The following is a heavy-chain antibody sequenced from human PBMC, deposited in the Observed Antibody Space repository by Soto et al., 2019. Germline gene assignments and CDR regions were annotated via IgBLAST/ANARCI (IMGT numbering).Heavy chain of an antibody. Sequence: DSVKVSCKASGYTFTSYSMHWVRQAPGQRLEWLGWINAGNGNTKYSQKFQGRVTITRDTSASTAYMELSSLRSEDTAVYYCAREGVTRNYYYNGMDVWGQGTTVTVSS. D-gene: IGHD2-21*02. J-gene: IGHJ6*02. CDR2: INAGNGNT. CDR1: GYTFTSYS. CDR3: AREGVTRNYYYNGMDV. V-gene: IGHV1-3*01.